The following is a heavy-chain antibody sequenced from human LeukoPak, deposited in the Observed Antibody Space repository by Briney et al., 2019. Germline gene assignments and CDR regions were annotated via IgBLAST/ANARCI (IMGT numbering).Heavy chain of an antibody. Sequence: SVKVPCKASGGTFSSYAISWVRQAPGQGLEWMGGIIPIFGTANYAQKFQGRVTITADESTSTAYMELSSLRSEGTAVYYCARGRFLEWLLSGAFDIWGQGTMVTVSS. CDR2: IIPIFGTA. CDR3: ARGRFLEWLLSGAFDI. V-gene: IGHV1-69*01. J-gene: IGHJ3*02. D-gene: IGHD3-3*01. CDR1: GGTFSSYA.